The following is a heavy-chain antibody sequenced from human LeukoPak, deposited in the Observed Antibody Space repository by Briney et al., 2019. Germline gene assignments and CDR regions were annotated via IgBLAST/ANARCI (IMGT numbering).Heavy chain of an antibody. Sequence: GGSLRLSCAASGFTFSSYGMHWVRQAPGKGLEWVAFIRYDGSNKYYADSVKGRFTISRDNSKNTLYLQMNSLRAEDTAAYYCAKDLRGSIAAAGGNWFDPWGQGTLVTVSS. J-gene: IGHJ5*02. D-gene: IGHD6-13*01. CDR1: GFTFSSYG. V-gene: IGHV3-30*02. CDR2: IRYDGSNK. CDR3: AKDLRGSIAAAGGNWFDP.